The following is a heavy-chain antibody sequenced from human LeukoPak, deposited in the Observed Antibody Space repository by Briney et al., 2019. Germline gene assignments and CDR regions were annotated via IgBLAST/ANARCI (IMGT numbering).Heavy chain of an antibody. CDR3: ARDHYDSSGYYPTDAFDI. J-gene: IGHJ3*02. V-gene: IGHV1-46*01. D-gene: IGHD3-22*01. CDR1: GYTFTSYY. Sequence: ASVKVSCKASGYTFTSYYMHWVRQAPGQGLEWKGIINPSGGSTSYAQKFQGRVTMTRDTSTSTVYMELSSLRSEDTAVYYCARDHYDSSGYYPTDAFDIWGQGTMVTVSS. CDR2: INPSGGST.